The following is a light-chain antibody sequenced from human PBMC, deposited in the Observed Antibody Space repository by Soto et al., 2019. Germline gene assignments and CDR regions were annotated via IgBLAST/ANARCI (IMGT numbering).Light chain of an antibody. CDR1: SSNIGAGYD. J-gene: IGLJ1*01. CDR3: QSYHSSLSYV. V-gene: IGLV1-40*01. Sequence: QPVLTQPPSVSGAPGQRVTISCTGSSSNIGAGYDVHWYQQLPGTVPKLLIYGNSNRPSRVPDRFSGSKSGTSASLAITGIQAEDEADYYCQSYHSSLSYVFGTGTKLTVL. CDR2: GNS.